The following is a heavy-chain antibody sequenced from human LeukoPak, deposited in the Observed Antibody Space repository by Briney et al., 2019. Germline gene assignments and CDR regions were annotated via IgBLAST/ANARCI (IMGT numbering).Heavy chain of an antibody. Sequence: PGGSLRLSCAASGFTFSSYWMSWVRQAPGKGLEWVANIKQDGSEKYYVDSVKGRFTISRDNAKNSLYLQMNSLRAEDTAVYYCARVEDGYSYGYGLDYWGQGTLVTVSS. CDR1: GFTFSSYW. CDR2: IKQDGSEK. D-gene: IGHD5-18*01. J-gene: IGHJ4*02. CDR3: ARVEDGYSYGYGLDY. V-gene: IGHV3-7*01.